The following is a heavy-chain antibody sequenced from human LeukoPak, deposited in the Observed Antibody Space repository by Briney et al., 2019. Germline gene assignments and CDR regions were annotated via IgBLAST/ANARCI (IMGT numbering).Heavy chain of an antibody. D-gene: IGHD6-13*01. V-gene: IGHV3-21*01. CDR3: ARKFIAAAGTRYYYGMDV. Sequence: PGGSLRLSCAASGFTFSSYSMNWVRQAPGKGLEWVSSISSSSSYIYYADSVKGRFTISRDNAKNSLYLQMNSLRAEDTAVYYCARKFIAAAGTRYYYGMDVWGQGTTVTVSS. J-gene: IGHJ6*02. CDR1: GFTFSSYS. CDR2: ISSSSSYI.